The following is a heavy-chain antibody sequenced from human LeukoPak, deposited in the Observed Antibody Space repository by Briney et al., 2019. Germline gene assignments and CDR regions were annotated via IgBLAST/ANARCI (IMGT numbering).Heavy chain of an antibody. CDR3: ARVEDIVVVPAAIRGYLKDSDYYGMDV. V-gene: IGHV1-18*04. J-gene: IGHJ6*04. CDR1: GYTFTSYG. CDR2: ISAYNGNT. D-gene: IGHD2-2*02. Sequence: ASVKVSCKASGYTFTSYGISWVRQAPGQGLEWMGWISAYNGNTNYAQKLQGRVTMTTDTSTSTAYMELRSLRSDDTAVYYCARVEDIVVVPAAIRGYLKDSDYYGMDVWGKGTTVTVSS.